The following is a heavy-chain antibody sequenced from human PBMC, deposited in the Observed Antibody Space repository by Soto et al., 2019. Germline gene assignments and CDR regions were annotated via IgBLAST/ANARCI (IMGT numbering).Heavy chain of an antibody. CDR3: ARSQLVGPTWFDL. D-gene: IGHD6-13*01. Sequence: GVPVKLTSEASRYTFTSYLISWVRHSAEQGLEGMGWISAYNGHTNYAQKLQGRVTLTTDTSTSTTYMHLRSLRSDDTAVYYCARSQLVGPTWFDLWAQGTLVTVSS. V-gene: IGHV1-18*01. CDR1: RYTFTSYL. J-gene: IGHJ5*02. CDR2: ISAYNGHT.